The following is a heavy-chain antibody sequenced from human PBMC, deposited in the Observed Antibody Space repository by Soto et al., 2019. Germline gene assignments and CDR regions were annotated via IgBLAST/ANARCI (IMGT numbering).Heavy chain of an antibody. J-gene: IGHJ6*02. CDR2: IWYDGSNK. V-gene: IGHV3-33*01. CDR1: GFTFSSYG. D-gene: IGHD1-26*01. CDR3: ARDPLGPVGAIDYYYGMDV. Sequence: AGGSLRLSCAASGFTFSSYGMHWVRQAPGKGLEWVAVIWYDGSNKYYADSVKGRFTISRDNSKNTLYLQMNSPRAEDTAVYYCARDPLGPVGAIDYYYGMDVWGQGTTVTVSS.